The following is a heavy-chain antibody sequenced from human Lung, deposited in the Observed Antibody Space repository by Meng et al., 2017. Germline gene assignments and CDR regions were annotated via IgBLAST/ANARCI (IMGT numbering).Heavy chain of an antibody. J-gene: IGHJ4*02. V-gene: IGHV4-34*01. CDR1: GGSVSDYY. CDR3: ARGPTTMAHDFDY. D-gene: IGHD4-11*01. Sequence: QVQLKRWGACLLEASGDWSIRWVVSGGSVSDYYWGWNRQPPGKGLEWIGEINHSGSTNYNPSLESRATISVDTSQNNLSLKLSSVTAADSAVYYWARGPTTMAHDFDYWGQGTLVTVS. CDR2: INHSGST.